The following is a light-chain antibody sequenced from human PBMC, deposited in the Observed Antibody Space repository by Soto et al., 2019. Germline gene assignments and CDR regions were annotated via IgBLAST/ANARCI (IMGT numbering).Light chain of an antibody. CDR3: QQYCSAPRT. V-gene: IGKV3-20*01. Sequence: EIVLTQSPGTLSLSPGERAILSCRARQSVRSDPLAWYRQKPGQAPRLLVYDASSRATGIPDRFSGSGSGTDFTLTISRLEPEDFAVYYCQQYCSAPRTFGQGTKVEIK. J-gene: IGKJ1*01. CDR1: QSVRSDP. CDR2: DAS.